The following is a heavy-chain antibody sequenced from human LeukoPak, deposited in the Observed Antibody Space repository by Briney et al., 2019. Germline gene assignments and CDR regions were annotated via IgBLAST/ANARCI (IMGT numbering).Heavy chain of an antibody. J-gene: IGHJ2*01. CDR3: AREATYYYDSSGQTRYFDL. Sequence: ASVKVSCKASGYTFTSYGISWVRQAPGQGLEWMGWISAYNGNTNYAQKLQGGVTMTTDTSTSPAYMELRSLRSDDTAVYYCAREATYYYDSSGQTRYFDLWGRGTLVTVSS. CDR2: ISAYNGNT. CDR1: GYTFTSYG. D-gene: IGHD3-22*01. V-gene: IGHV1-18*01.